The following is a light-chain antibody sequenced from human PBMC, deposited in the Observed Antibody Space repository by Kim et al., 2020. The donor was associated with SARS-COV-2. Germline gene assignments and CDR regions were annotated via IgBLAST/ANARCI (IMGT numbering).Light chain of an antibody. V-gene: IGLV1-47*01. CDR3: AAWDDSLRGPV. Sequence: QSVLTQPPSASGTPGQRVSISCSGSGSNIGSNCVYWYQQLPGTAPKLLIYRNNQRPSGVPDRFSGSKSDTSASLAISGLRSEDESDYYCAAWDDSLRGPVFGGGTQLTVL. CDR2: RNN. CDR1: GSNIGSNC. J-gene: IGLJ3*02.